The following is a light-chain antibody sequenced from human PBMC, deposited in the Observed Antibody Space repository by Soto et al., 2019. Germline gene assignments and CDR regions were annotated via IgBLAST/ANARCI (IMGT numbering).Light chain of an antibody. Sequence: DLQMTQSPSSLSASVGDRVTITCRASESISNWLAWYQQKPGKAPKLLIFKASNLERGVPSRFSGSGSGTEFPLTINSLQPDDFATYSCQQYTTYPLTFGGGTKVEIK. CDR2: KAS. V-gene: IGKV1-5*03. CDR1: ESISNW. J-gene: IGKJ4*01. CDR3: QQYTTYPLT.